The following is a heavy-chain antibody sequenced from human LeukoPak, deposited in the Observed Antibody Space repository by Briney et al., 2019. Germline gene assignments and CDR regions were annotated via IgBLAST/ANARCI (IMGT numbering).Heavy chain of an antibody. J-gene: IGHJ5*02. CDR1: GGSFSGYY. Sequence: SETLSLTCAVYGGSFSGYYWSWIRQPPGKGLEWIGEINHSGSTNYNPSLKSRVTISVDTSKNQFSLKLSSVTAADTAVYYCARHVSSSQSNWFDPWGQGTLVTVSS. D-gene: IGHD3-22*01. CDR2: INHSGST. V-gene: IGHV4-34*01. CDR3: ARHVSSSQSNWFDP.